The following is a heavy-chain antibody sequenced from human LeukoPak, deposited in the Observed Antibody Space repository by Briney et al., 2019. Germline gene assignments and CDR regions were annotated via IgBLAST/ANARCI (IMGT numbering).Heavy chain of an antibody. CDR3: ARGQKYYYDTGGYYDYFQH. CDR2: IYSGDYT. CDR1: GFTFSHYA. Sequence: GGSLRLSCAASGFTFSHYAMSWVRQAPGKGLEWVSVIYSGDYTYYADSVKGRFTISRDNSKNTLYLQMNSLRAEDTAVYYCARGQKYYYDTGGYYDYFQHWGQGTLVTVSS. D-gene: IGHD3-22*01. V-gene: IGHV3-53*01. J-gene: IGHJ1*01.